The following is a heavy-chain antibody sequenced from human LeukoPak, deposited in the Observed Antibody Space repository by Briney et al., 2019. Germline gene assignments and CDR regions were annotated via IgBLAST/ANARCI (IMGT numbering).Heavy chain of an antibody. CDR1: GGTFSSYA. J-gene: IGHJ5*02. CDR2: IIPILGIA. D-gene: IGHD6-13*01. V-gene: IGHV1-69*04. Sequence: ASVEVSCKASGGTFSSYAISWVRQAPGQGLEWMGRIIPILGIANYAQKFQGRVTITADKSTSTAYMELSSLRSEDTAVYYCARDTSSSWYYYWFDPWGQGTLVTVSS. CDR3: ARDTSSSWYYYWFDP.